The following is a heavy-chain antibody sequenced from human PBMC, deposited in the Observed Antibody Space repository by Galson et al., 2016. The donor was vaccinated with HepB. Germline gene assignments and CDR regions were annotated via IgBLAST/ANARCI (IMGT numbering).Heavy chain of an antibody. D-gene: IGHD6-19*01. CDR2: ISYEGVTK. Sequence: SLRLSCAVSGFTFSSYGMHWVRQAPGKGLEWVAVISYEGVTKYYGDSVRGRLTISRDNSKNTLHLQMNNLRPDDTAIYYRAKGRGLAVVSDYLDHWGQGTLVTVSS. V-gene: IGHV3-30*18. J-gene: IGHJ4*02. CDR3: AKGRGLAVVSDYLDH. CDR1: GFTFSSYG.